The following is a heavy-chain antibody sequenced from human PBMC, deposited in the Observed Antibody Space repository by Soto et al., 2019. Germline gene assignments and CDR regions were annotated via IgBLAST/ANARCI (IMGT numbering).Heavy chain of an antibody. CDR2: IYYSGST. CDR1: GGSISSCSNC. J-gene: IGHJ4*02. V-gene: IGHV4-39*01. Sequence: SETLSLTCAVSGGSISSCSNCWGWIRQPPGKGLEWIGNIYYSGSTYYNPSLKSRVTIYVDTSKNQFSLKLSSVTAADTAVYYCASLSGNYVSYWGRGTLVIVAS. CDR3: ASLSGNYVSY.